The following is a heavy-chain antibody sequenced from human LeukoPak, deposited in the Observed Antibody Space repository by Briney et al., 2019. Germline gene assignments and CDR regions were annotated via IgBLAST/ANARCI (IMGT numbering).Heavy chain of an antibody. D-gene: IGHD5-18*01. CDR1: GGSISDYY. CDR2: IYYTGST. V-gene: IGHV4-59*08. Sequence: SETLSLTCSVSGGSISDYYWSWIRQPPGKGLEWIGYIYYTGSTNYNPSLKSRVTISLDTSNNQFSLKLTSVTAADTAVYYCARHTRWMQFWLGTFDIWGQGTLVTVSS. CDR3: ARHTRWMQFWLGTFDI. J-gene: IGHJ3*02.